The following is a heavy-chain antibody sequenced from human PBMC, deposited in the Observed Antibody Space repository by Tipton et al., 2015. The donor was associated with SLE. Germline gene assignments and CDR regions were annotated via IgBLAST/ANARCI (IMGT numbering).Heavy chain of an antibody. J-gene: IGHJ4*02. CDR3: AKECWLVQFGTCIDD. V-gene: IGHV3-30*18. D-gene: IGHD6-19*01. Sequence: SLRLSCVASESNNYGMHWVRQAPGKGLEWVAVISYDGSYRSYAESVKVRFTISRDNSKNMLYLEMNGLRPEDTAVYYCAKECWLVQFGTCIDDWGQGTLVTVSS. CDR1: ESNNYG. CDR2: ISYDGSYR.